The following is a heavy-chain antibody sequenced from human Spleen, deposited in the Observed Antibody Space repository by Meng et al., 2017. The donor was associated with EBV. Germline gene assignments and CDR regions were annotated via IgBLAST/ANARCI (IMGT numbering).Heavy chain of an antibody. D-gene: IGHD4-17*01. Sequence: EVQLVESGGGLGQPGXXXXLSCAASGFTFSRYWMHWVRQAPGKGLVWVSRINSDGSSTTYADSVKGRFTISRDNAKNTVYLQMNSLRAEDTAVYYCARATYGDLDDYWGQGTLVTVSS. CDR1: GFTFSRYW. V-gene: IGHV3-74*03. CDR2: INSDGSST. J-gene: IGHJ4*02. CDR3: ARATYGDLDDY.